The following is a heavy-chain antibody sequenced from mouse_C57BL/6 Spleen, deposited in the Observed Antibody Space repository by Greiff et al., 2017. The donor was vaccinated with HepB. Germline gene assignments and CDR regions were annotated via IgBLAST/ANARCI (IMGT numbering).Heavy chain of an antibody. CDR3: ARQLRPYYYAMDY. J-gene: IGHJ4*01. CDR1: GYTFTSYW. V-gene: IGHV1-69*01. CDR2: IDPSDSYT. D-gene: IGHD3-2*02. Sequence: QVQLQQPGAELVMPGASVKLSCKASGYTFTSYWMHWVKQRPGQGLEWIGEIDPSDSYTNYNQKFKGKSTLTVDESSSTAYMQLSSLTSEDSAVYYCARQLRPYYYAMDYWGQGTSVTVSS.